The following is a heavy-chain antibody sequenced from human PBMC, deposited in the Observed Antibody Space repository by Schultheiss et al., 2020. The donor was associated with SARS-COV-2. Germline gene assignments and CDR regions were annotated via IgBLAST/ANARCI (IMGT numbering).Heavy chain of an antibody. Sequence: GESLKISCAASGFTFDDYTMHWVRQAPGKGLEWVSLISWDGGSTYYADSVKGRFTISRDNARNSVYLQMNSLRAEDTAVYYCARGGQGPNPDGYWGQGTLVTVSS. CDR3: ARGGQGPNPDGY. J-gene: IGHJ4*02. CDR1: GFTFDDYT. CDR2: ISWDGGST. V-gene: IGHV3-43*01.